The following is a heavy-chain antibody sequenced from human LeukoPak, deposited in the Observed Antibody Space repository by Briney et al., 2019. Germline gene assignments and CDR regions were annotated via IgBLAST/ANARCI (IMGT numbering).Heavy chain of an antibody. V-gene: IGHV3-30*18. CDR2: ISYDGSNE. Sequence: PAGSLRLSCAASGFTFSSYWMSWVRQAPGKGLEWVAVISYDGSNENYADSVKGRFTISRDNSNNTLYLQMNSLRPEDTAMYYCTKDVVWFGEVLPTDYWGEGTLVSVSS. J-gene: IGHJ4*02. CDR3: TKDVVWFGEVLPTDY. D-gene: IGHD3-10*01. CDR1: GFTFSSYW.